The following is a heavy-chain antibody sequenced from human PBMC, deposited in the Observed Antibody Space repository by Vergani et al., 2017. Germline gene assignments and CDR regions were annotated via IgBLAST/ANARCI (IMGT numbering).Heavy chain of an antibody. CDR2: IYASGNT. J-gene: IGHJ5*02. V-gene: IGHV4-61*02. D-gene: IGHD2-2*02. CDR3: ARGDGPAAIDDWFDP. CDR1: GDSISSGTYY. Sequence: QVQLQESGPGLVKPPGTLSLTCAVSGDSISSGTYYWSWIRQPAGKGLEWIGRIYASGNTNYNPSLRSRVIMSLDTSKNQFSLKLTSVTAADTAVYYCARGDGPAAIDDWFDPWGQGALVTVSS.